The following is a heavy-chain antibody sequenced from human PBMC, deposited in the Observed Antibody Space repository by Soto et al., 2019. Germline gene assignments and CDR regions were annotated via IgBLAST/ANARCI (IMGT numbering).Heavy chain of an antibody. J-gene: IGHJ3*02. CDR3: AKRTYYDGSGYYGAFDI. D-gene: IGHD3-22*01. Sequence: EMQLLESGGGLVQPGGSLRLSCAASGFTFSRSAMSWVRQAPGKGLEWVAVISGSGGTPYYADSVKGRFSISRDNSKDTLFLQMNSLRVEDTAIYYCAKRTYYDGSGYYGAFDIWGQGTMVTVSS. CDR1: GFTFSRSA. V-gene: IGHV3-23*01. CDR2: ISGSGGTP.